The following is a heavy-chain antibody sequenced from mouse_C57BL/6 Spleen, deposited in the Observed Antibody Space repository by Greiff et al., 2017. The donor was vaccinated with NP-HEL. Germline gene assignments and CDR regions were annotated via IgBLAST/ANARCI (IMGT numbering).Heavy chain of an antibody. CDR1: GFSLTSYG. J-gene: IGHJ3*01. D-gene: IGHD1-1*01. CDR2: IWSGGST. V-gene: IGHV2-2*01. CDR3: ALYYYCSSSLGQFAY. Sequence: QVQLQQSGPGLVQPSQSLSITCTVSGFSLTSYGVHWVRQSPGKGLEWLGVIWSGGSTDYNAAFISRLSIRKDNSKSQVFFKMNSLQAYDTAIYYCALYYYCSSSLGQFAYWGQGTLVTVSA.